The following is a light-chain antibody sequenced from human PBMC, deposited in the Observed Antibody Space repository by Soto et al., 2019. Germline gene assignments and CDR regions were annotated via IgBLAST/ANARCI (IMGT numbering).Light chain of an antibody. J-gene: IGKJ2*01. CDR1: QSLLESGNNKNY. V-gene: IGKV4-1*01. Sequence: DIVMTQSPDSLPVSLGERATINCKSSQSLLESGNNKNYLVWYQQKPGQPPKLLIYWASTRESGVPDRFTGSGSGTDFTLTISSLQAEDGAIYYCQQYRAKPYTFGQGTKVEIK. CDR2: WAS. CDR3: QQYRAKPYT.